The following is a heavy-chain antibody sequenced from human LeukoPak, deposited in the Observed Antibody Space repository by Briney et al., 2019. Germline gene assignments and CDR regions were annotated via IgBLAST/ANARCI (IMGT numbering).Heavy chain of an antibody. CDR3: ARGYSLLWFGEFFDY. D-gene: IGHD3-10*01. CDR1: GFTFSGFW. V-gene: IGHV3-74*01. Sequence: GGSLRLSCAASGFTFSGFWMHWVRQAPGKGLVWVSCISFDGSDATYADPVKGRFTISRDNAKSSLFLQMNSLRAEDTAVYYCARGYSLLWFGEFFDYWGQGTLVTVSS. CDR2: ISFDGSDA. J-gene: IGHJ4*02.